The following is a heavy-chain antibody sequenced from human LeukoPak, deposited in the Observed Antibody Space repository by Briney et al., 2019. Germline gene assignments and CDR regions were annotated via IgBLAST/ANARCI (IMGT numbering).Heavy chain of an antibody. CDR2: IIPIFGTA. CDR1: GGTFSSYA. Sequence: SVKVSCKASGGTFSSYAISWVRQAPGQGLEWMGGIIPIFGTANYAQKFRGRVTITADKSTRTAYMELSSLRSEDTAVYYCARDNDPRDPPHFDYWGQGTLVTVSS. CDR3: ARDNDPRDPPHFDY. V-gene: IGHV1-69*06. D-gene: IGHD3-16*01. J-gene: IGHJ4*02.